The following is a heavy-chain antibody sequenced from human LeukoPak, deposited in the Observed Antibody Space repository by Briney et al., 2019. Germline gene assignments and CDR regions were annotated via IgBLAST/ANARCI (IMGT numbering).Heavy chain of an antibody. V-gene: IGHV3-23*01. J-gene: IGHJ4*02. CDR1: GFTFSSYG. CDR2: ISGSGGST. Sequence: GGSLRLSCAASGFTFSSYGMSWVRQAPGKGLEWVSAISGSGGSTYYADSVKGRFTISRDNSKNTLYLQMNSLRAEDTAVYYCAKAGGWSSRNYFDYWGQGTLVTVSS. D-gene: IGHD6-19*01. CDR3: AKAGGWSSRNYFDY.